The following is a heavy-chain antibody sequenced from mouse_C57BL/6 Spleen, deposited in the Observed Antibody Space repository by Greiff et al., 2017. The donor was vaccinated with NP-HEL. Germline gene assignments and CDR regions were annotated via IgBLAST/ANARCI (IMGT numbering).Heavy chain of an antibody. V-gene: IGHV5-9*01. CDR2: ISGGGGNT. Sequence: EVQRVESGGGLVKPGGSLKLSCAASGFTFSSYTMSWVRQTPEKRLEWVATISGGGGNTYYPDSVKGRFTISRDNAKNTLYLQMSSLRSEDTALYYCARHPYGSSYWYFDVWGTGTTVTVSS. CDR1: GFTFSSYT. D-gene: IGHD1-1*01. CDR3: ARHPYGSSYWYFDV. J-gene: IGHJ1*03.